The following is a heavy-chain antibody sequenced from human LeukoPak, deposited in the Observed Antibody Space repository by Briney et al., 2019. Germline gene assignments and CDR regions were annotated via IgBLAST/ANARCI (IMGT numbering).Heavy chain of an antibody. J-gene: IGHJ4*02. D-gene: IGHD3-10*01. CDR2: IYYSGST. CDR1: GGSISSSSYY. V-gene: IGHV4-39*01. Sequence: SETLSLTCTVSGGSISSSSYYWGWIRQPPGKGLEWIGSIYYSGSTYYNPSLKSRVTISVDTSKSQFSLNLSSVTAADTAVYYCGALYGSGTYYSGHFDYWGQGTLVTVSS. CDR3: GALYGSGTYYSGHFDY.